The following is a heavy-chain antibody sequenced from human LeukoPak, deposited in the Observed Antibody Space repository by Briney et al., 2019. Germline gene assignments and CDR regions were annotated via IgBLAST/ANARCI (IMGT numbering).Heavy chain of an antibody. Sequence: PGGSLRLSCAASGFTFSSYDTHWVRQATGKGLEWVSAIGTAGDTYYPGSVKGRFTISRENAKNSLYLQMNSLRAGDTAVYYCARSNRITIFGVVTYYYMDVWGKGTTVTVSS. J-gene: IGHJ6*03. V-gene: IGHV3-13*01. CDR1: GFTFSSYD. D-gene: IGHD3-3*01. CDR2: IGTAGDT. CDR3: ARSNRITIFGVVTYYYMDV.